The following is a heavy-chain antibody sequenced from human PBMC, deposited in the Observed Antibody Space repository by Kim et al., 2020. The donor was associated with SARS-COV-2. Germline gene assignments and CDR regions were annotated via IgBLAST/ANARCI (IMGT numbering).Heavy chain of an antibody. CDR3: AKQSGDLWAWADV. J-gene: IGHJ6*02. Sequence: YYADSVEGLFTISRDKSNSTLYLQMNSLRAGDTAIYYCAKQSGDLWAWADVWGQGTTVTVSS. D-gene: IGHD3-3*01. V-gene: IGHV3-23*01.